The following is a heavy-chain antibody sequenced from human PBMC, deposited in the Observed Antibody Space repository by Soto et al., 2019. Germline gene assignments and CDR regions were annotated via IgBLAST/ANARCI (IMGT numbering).Heavy chain of an antibody. V-gene: IGHV3-15*01. CDR3: NVSQHYSDFDV. CDR2: IKSKTEGGTT. Sequence: GGSLRLSCAASGFTFSNPGMSWVRQAPGKGLERVGRIKSKTEGGTTDYAAPVKGRFTISRDDSKKMLYLQMNSLKAEDTAVYYCNVSQHYSDFDVWGQGTMVTVSS. CDR1: GFTFSNPG. D-gene: IGHD2-15*01. J-gene: IGHJ3*01.